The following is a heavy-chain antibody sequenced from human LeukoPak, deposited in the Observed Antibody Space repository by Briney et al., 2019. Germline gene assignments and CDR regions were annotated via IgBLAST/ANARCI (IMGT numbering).Heavy chain of an antibody. J-gene: IGHJ4*02. CDR1: GFTFSSYE. CDR3: ARDGSGSGNYYNVAGFDY. Sequence: PGGSLSLSCAASGFTFSSYEMNWVRQAPGKGLEWVSYISSSGSTIYYANSVKGRFTISRDNAKNSLYLQMNSLRAEDTAVYYCARDGSGSGNYYNVAGFDYWGQGTLVTVSS. V-gene: IGHV3-48*03. CDR2: ISSSGSTI. D-gene: IGHD3-10*01.